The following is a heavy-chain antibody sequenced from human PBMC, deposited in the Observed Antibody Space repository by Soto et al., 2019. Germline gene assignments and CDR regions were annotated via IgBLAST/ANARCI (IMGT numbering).Heavy chain of an antibody. D-gene: IGHD3-3*01. J-gene: IGHJ4*02. CDR3: AKARAQYYDFWSGYPVDY. V-gene: IGHV3-23*01. Sequence: GGSLRLSCAASGFIFISYAMSWVRQAPGKGLEWVSAISGSGGSTYYADSVKGRFTISRDNSKNTLYLQMNSLRAEDTAVYYCAKARAQYYDFWSGYPVDYWGQGTLVTVSS. CDR1: GFIFISYA. CDR2: ISGSGGST.